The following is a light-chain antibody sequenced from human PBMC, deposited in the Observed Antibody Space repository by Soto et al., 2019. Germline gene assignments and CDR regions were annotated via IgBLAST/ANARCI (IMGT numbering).Light chain of an antibody. V-gene: IGLV4-69*01. Sequence: QPVLTQSPSASASLGGSVKLTCTLSSGHNNYAIAWHQQQPEKGPRYLMKLNSDGSHSKGDGIRDRFSGSSSGAERHLTISSLQSEDEADYYCQTWGTAIHDVIFGGGTKLTVL. CDR2: LNSDGSH. J-gene: IGLJ2*01. CDR1: SGHNNYA. CDR3: QTWGTAIHDVI.